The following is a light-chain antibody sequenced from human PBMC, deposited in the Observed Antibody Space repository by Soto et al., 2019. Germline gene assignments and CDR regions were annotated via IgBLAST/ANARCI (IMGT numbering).Light chain of an antibody. CDR1: QSISSW. CDR3: QQYNDNWT. V-gene: IGKV1-5*03. J-gene: IGKJ1*01. CDR2: KAS. Sequence: DIQMTQSPSTLSASVGDRVTITCRASQSISSWLAWYQQKPGTAPKLLIYKASTLQTGVPPRFSGSGSGTKFTLTISSLQPDDFATYYCQQYNDNWTFGQGTKVDIK.